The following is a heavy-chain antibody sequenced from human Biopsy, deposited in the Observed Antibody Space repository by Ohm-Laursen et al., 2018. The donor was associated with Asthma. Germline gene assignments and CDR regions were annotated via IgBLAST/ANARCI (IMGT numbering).Heavy chain of an antibody. CDR3: AKGEWELLEANFDY. V-gene: IGHV3-33*03. J-gene: IGHJ4*02. CDR1: GFTFSSYG. CDR2: IWYDGSNK. D-gene: IGHD1-26*01. Sequence: SLRLSCSASGFTFSSYGMHWVRQAPGKGLEWVAVIWYDGSNKYYADSVKGRFTISRDNAKNSLYLQMNSLRAEDTALYYCAKGEWELLEANFDYWGQGTLVTVSS.